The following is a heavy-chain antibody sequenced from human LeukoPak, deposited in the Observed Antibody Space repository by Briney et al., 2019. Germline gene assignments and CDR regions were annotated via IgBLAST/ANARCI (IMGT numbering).Heavy chain of an antibody. V-gene: IGHV1-18*01. Sequence: ISAYNGNTNYAQKLQGRVTMTTDTSTSTAYMELRSLRSDDTAVYYCARTSGPIAAAGSLDYWGQGTLVTVSS. CDR2: ISAYNGNT. D-gene: IGHD6-13*01. CDR3: ARTSGPIAAAGSLDY. J-gene: IGHJ4*02.